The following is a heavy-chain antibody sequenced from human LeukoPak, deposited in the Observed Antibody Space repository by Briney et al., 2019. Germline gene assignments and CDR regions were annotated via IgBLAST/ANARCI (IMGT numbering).Heavy chain of an antibody. CDR1: GFTLSDYY. V-gene: IGHV3-11*04. J-gene: IGHJ4*02. Sequence: GGSLRLSCAASGFTLSDYYMSWIRQAPGKGLEWVSYISSSSSTIYYADSVKGRFTISRDNAKNSLYLQMNSLGAEDTAVYYCARAPKGYYFDYWGQGTLVTVSS. CDR3: ARAPKGYYFDY. CDR2: ISSSSSTI.